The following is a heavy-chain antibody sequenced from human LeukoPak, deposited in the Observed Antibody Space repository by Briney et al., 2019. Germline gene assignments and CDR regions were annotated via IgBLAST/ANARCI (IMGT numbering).Heavy chain of an antibody. CDR3: ARDLTIPAPGGGYFYYCGMDV. D-gene: IGHD6-13*01. CDR2: IYSGGST. V-gene: IGHV3-66*01. Sequence: TGGSLRLSCAASGFTVSSNYMSWVRQAPGKGLEWVSVIYSGGSTYYADSVKGRFTISRDNSKNTVYLQMNSLRVEDTAVYYCARDLTIPAPGGGYFYYCGMDVWGRGTTVTVSS. CDR1: GFTVSSNY. J-gene: IGHJ6*02.